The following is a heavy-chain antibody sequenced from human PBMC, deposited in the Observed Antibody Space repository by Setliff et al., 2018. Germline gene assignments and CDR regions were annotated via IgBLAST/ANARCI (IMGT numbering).Heavy chain of an antibody. J-gene: IGHJ6*04. Sequence: SETLSLTCIVSGGSISSATSYWNWIRQPAGKELEWIGRIYAIRSTNYNPSLKSRVTISLDTSNNQFSLKLSSVTAADTAVYYCARGSTMIQGVRLYYHCLDVWGKGTTVTVSS. CDR2: IYAIRST. CDR3: ARGSTMIQGVRLYYHCLDV. V-gene: IGHV4-61*02. D-gene: IGHD3-10*01. CDR1: GGSISSATSY.